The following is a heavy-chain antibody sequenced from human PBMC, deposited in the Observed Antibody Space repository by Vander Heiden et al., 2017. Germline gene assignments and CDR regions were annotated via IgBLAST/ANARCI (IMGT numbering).Heavy chain of an antibody. CDR3: ARRVVGAPRAFDI. CDR1: GFTFSSYS. J-gene: IGHJ3*02. Sequence: EVQLVESGGGLVQPGGSLRLSCAASGFTFSSYSRNWVRQAPGKGLEWVSYIGTSSSNIYYADSVKGRFTISRDNAKNSLYLQMNSLRAEDTAVYYCARRVVGAPRAFDIWGQGTMVTVSS. D-gene: IGHD1-26*01. CDR2: IGTSSSNI. V-gene: IGHV3-48*01.